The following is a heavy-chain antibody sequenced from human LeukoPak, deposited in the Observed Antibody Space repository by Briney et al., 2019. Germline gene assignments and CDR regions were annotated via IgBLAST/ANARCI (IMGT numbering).Heavy chain of an antibody. CDR3: AREWSYGSDYYYGMDV. J-gene: IGHJ6*02. CDR1: GYTFTSYG. Sequence: GASVKVSCKASGYTFTSYGISWVRQAPGQELEWMGWISAYNGNTNYAQKLQGRVTMTTDTSTSTAYMELRSLRSDDTAVYYCAREWSYGSDYYYGMDVWGQGTTVTVSS. V-gene: IGHV1-18*01. CDR2: ISAYNGNT. D-gene: IGHD5-18*01.